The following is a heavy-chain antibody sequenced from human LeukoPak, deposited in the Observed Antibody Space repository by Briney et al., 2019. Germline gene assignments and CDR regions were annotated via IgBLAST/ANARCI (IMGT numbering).Heavy chain of an antibody. CDR2: IYHSGST. CDR1: GGSISSGGYS. V-gene: IGHV4-30-2*01. J-gene: IGHJ4*02. Sequence: SETLSLTCAVSGGSISSGGYSWSWIRQPPGKGLEWIGYIYHSGSTYYNPSLKSRVTISVDTSKNQFSLKLSSVTAADTAVYYCAREVEVAGTGFDYWGQGTLVTVSS. D-gene: IGHD6-19*01. CDR3: AREVEVAGTGFDY.